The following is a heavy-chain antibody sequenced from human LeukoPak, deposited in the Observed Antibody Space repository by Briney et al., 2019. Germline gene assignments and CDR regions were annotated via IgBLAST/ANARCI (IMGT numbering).Heavy chain of an antibody. CDR2: ISAYNGNT. J-gene: IGHJ4*02. D-gene: IGHD6-19*01. Sequence: ASVKVSCKASGYTFTIYGISWVRQAPGQGLEWIGWISAYNGNTNYAQNLQDRVTMTTDTSTSTAYMELRSLTSDDTAVYYCARDSLVAGTLADYWGQGTLVTVSS. CDR1: GYTFTIYG. V-gene: IGHV1-18*01. CDR3: ARDSLVAGTLADY.